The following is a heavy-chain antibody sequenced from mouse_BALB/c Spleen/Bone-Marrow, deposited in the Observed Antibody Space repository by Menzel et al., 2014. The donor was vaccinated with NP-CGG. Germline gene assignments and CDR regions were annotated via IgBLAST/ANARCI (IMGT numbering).Heavy chain of an antibody. D-gene: IGHD2-1*01. CDR2: INPSTGYT. Sequence: QGQLKHSGAELAKPGASVKMSCKASGYTFTSYWMHWVKQRPGQGLEWIGYINPSTGYTEYNQKFKDKATLTADKSSSTAYMQLSSLTSEDSAVYYCARVYGNYDAMDYWGQGTSVTVSS. CDR3: ARVYGNYDAMDY. V-gene: IGHV1-7*01. J-gene: IGHJ4*01. CDR1: GYTFTSYW.